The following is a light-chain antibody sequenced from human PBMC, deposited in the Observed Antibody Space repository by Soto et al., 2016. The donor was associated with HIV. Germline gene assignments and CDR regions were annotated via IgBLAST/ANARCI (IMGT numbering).Light chain of an antibody. Sequence: DIQMTQSPSSLSASVGDRVTITCRASQSISSYLNWYQQKPGKAPKLLIFAGSTLQSGVPSRFSGSGSGTEFTLTISSLQPEDFATYYCQQLNSYPLTFGGRGQGGRSN. CDR3: QQLNSYPLT. CDR1: QSISSY. V-gene: IGKV1-9*01. CDR2: AGS. J-gene: IGKJ4*01.